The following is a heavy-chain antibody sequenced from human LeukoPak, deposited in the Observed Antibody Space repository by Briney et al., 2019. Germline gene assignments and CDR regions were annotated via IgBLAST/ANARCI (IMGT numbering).Heavy chain of an antibody. V-gene: IGHV1-46*01. D-gene: IGHD3-9*01. CDR1: GYTFTSYY. Sequence: ASVKVSCKASGYTFTSYYMHWVRQAPGQGLEWMGLINPTGGSTGYAQKFQGRVTMTRDTSTSTVYMELSSLRSEDTAVYYCAREAGVRYFDWLLKRGGPYYYYYMDVWGKGTTVTISS. J-gene: IGHJ6*03. CDR3: AREAGVRYFDWLLKRGGPYYYYYMDV. CDR2: INPTGGST.